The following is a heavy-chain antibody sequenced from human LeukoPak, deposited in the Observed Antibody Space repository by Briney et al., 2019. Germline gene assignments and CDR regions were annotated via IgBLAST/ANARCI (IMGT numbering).Heavy chain of an antibody. J-gene: IGHJ4*02. V-gene: IGHV5-51*01. CDR3: ARLSCSGGSCYPYFDY. CDR1: GYSFTSYW. CDR2: IYPGDSDT. Sequence: GESLKISCKGSGYSFTSYWIGWVRQMPGKGLEWMGIIYPGDSDTRYSPSFQGQVTISADKSISTAYLQWSSLKASDTAMYYCARLSCSGGSCYPYFDYWGQGTLVTVSS. D-gene: IGHD2-15*01.